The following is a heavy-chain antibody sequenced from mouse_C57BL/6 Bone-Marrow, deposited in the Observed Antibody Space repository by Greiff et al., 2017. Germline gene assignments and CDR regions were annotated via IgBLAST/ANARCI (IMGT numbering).Heavy chain of an antibody. CDR2: IYPGDGDT. CDR3: ASIYYGYDVL. J-gene: IGHJ3*02. Sequence: LEESGPELVKPGASVKISCKASGYAFSSSWMNWVKQRPGKGLEWIGRIYPGDGDTNYNGKFKGKATLTADKSSSTAYMQLSSLTSEDSAVYFCASIYYGYDVLWGQGTLVTVSA. CDR1: GYAFSSSW. D-gene: IGHD2-2*01. V-gene: IGHV1-82*01.